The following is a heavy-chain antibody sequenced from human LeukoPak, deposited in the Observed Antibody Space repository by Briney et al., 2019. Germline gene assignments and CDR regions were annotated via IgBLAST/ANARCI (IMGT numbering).Heavy chain of an antibody. V-gene: IGHV3-23*01. J-gene: IGHJ4*02. CDR3: AKDPWFYDSSGYYSG. D-gene: IGHD3-22*01. CDR2: ISGSGGST. Sequence: GGSLRLSCAASGFTFSSYAMSWVRQAPGKGPEWVSAISGSGGSTYYADSVKGRFTISRDNSKNTLYLQMNSLRAEDTAVYYCAKDPWFYDSSGYYSGWGQGTLVTVSS. CDR1: GFTFSSYA.